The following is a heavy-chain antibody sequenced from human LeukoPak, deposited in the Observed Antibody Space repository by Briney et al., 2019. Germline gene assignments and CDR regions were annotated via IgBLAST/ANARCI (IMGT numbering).Heavy chain of an antibody. CDR3: AREYSASEH. CDR1: GYTFVGYY. Sequence: ASVKVSCKASGYTFVGYYLHWVRQAPGQGLEWMAWIEHYTGTKHYAQKFQGRITVTRETSISTTYMELSWMTSDDTALYYCAREYSASEHWGQGTLVTVSS. D-gene: IGHD5-12*01. V-gene: IGHV1-2*02. CDR2: IEHYTGTK. J-gene: IGHJ1*01.